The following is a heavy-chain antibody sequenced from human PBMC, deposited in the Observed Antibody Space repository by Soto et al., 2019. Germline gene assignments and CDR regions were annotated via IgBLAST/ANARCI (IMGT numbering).Heavy chain of an antibody. J-gene: IGHJ4*02. D-gene: IGHD3-10*01. CDR3: AREHAGGFHNYYFDY. Sequence: QVQLVQSGAEVKKPGSSVKVSCKASGGTFSSYTISWVRQAPGQGLEWMGRIIPILGIANYAQKFQGRVTITADKSTSTAYMELSSLRSEDTAVYYCAREHAGGFHNYYFDYWGQGTLVTVSS. CDR2: IIPILGIA. CDR1: GGTFSSYT. V-gene: IGHV1-69*08.